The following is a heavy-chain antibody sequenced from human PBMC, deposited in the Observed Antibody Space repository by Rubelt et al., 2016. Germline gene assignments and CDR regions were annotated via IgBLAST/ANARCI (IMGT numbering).Heavy chain of an antibody. D-gene: IGHD1-26*01. V-gene: IGHV4-59*12. CDR3: ASGIVGAPFDY. Sequence: QVQLQESGPGLVKPSETLSLTCTVSGGSISNYYWSWIRQPPGKGLEWIGSIYYSGSTYYNPSLKSRVTISVDTSKNQFSLKLSSVTAADTAVYYCASGIVGAPFDYWGQGTLVTVSS. CDR2: IYYSGST. CDR1: GGSISNYY. J-gene: IGHJ4*02.